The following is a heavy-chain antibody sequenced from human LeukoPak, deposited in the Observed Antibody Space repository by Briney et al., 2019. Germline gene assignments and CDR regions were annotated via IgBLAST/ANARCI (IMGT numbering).Heavy chain of an antibody. D-gene: IGHD3-3*01. V-gene: IGHV3-21*04. CDR2: ISSSSSYI. J-gene: IGHJ4*02. CDR1: GFTFSRYS. Sequence: GGSLRLSCAASGFTFSRYSMNWVRQAPGKGLEWVSSISSSSSYIYYADSVKGRFTISRDNSKNTLYLQMNSLRAEDTAVYYCAKDPPGVMEYYFDYWGQGTLVTVSS. CDR3: AKDPPGVMEYYFDY.